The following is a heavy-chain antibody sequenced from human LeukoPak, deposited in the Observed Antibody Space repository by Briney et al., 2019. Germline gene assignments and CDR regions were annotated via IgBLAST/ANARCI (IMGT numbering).Heavy chain of an antibody. V-gene: IGHV3-23*01. D-gene: IGHD2-2*01. J-gene: IGHJ4*02. CDR3: AKGRWGYCSSTNCYFDY. Sequence: PGGSLRLSCVASGFTFSSYAMSWVRQAPGKGLEWVSAISGSGGSTYYADSVKGRFTISSDNSENTLYLQMNSLRVEDTAVYYCAKGRWGYCSSTNCYFDYWGQGTLVTVSS. CDR1: GFTFSSYA. CDR2: ISGSGGST.